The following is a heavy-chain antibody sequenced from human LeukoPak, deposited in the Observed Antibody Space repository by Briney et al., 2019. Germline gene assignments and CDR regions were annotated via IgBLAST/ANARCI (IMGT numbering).Heavy chain of an antibody. CDR1: GFTFSNYP. V-gene: IGHV3-23*01. J-gene: IGHJ6*02. Sequence: GGSLRLSCAASGFTFSNYPMSWVRQAPGKGLERISSVSDSGDSTYYADSVKGRFTISRDNSKNTLYLQMNSLRAEDTAVYYCARDKGIGIYYGDPGMDVWGQGTTVTVSS. CDR2: VSDSGDST. D-gene: IGHD4-17*01. CDR3: ARDKGIGIYYGDPGMDV.